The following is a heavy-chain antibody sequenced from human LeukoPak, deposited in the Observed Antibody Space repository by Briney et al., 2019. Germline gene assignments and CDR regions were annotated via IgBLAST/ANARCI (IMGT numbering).Heavy chain of an antibody. J-gene: IGHJ4*02. Sequence: ASVKVSCKASGYTFTSYDINWVRQATGQGLEWMGWMNPNSGNTGYAQKFQGRVTTTRNTSISTAYMELSSLRSEDTAVYYCARGVDTVTNFDYWGQGTLVTVSS. CDR3: ARGVDTVTNFDY. CDR2: MNPNSGNT. CDR1: GYTFTSYD. D-gene: IGHD5-18*01. V-gene: IGHV1-8*01.